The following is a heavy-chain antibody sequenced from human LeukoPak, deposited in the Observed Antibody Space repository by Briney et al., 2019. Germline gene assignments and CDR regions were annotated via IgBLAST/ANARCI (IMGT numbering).Heavy chain of an antibody. CDR1: GYTFTSYY. D-gene: IGHD6-19*01. CDR2: INPSGGST. V-gene: IGHV1-46*01. CDR3: ARTSSGWYATDMDY. Sequence: GASVKVSCKASGYTFTSYYMHWVRQAPGQGLEWMGIINPSGGSTSYAQKFQGRVTMTRNTSISTAYMELSSLRSEDTAVYYCARTSSGWYATDMDYWGQGTLVTVSS. J-gene: IGHJ4*02.